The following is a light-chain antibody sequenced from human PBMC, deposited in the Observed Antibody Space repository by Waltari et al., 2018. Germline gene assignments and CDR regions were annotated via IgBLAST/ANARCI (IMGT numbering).Light chain of an antibody. J-gene: IGKJ1*01. CDR3: QQYGSSPRT. CDR2: GAS. Sequence: EIVLTRSPGTLSLSPGERATLSCRAIPRVSSSYLAWYQQKPGQAPRLLIYGASSRATGIPDRFSGSGSGTDFTLTISRLEPEDFAVYYCQQYGSSPRTFGQGTKVEIK. V-gene: IGKV3-20*01. CDR1: PRVSSSY.